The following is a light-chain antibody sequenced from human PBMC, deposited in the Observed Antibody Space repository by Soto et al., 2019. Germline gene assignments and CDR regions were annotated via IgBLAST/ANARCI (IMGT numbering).Light chain of an antibody. J-gene: IGKJ4*01. Sequence: DIQMTQSPSSLSASVGDRVTITCRASQGISNYLAWYQQKPGEVPKVLIYASSTVQSGVPSRFSGSGSGTDFTLTISSLQPEDVATYYCHKYNSAPLTFGGGTKVEIK. CDR3: HKYNSAPLT. CDR1: QGISNY. V-gene: IGKV1-27*01. CDR2: ASS.